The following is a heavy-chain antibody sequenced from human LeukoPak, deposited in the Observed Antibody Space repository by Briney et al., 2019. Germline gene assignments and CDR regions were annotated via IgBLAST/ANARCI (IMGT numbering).Heavy chain of an antibody. V-gene: IGHV3-7*01. J-gene: IGHJ6*02. CDR1: GFTFSSYW. D-gene: IGHD3-9*01. Sequence: GGSLRLSCAASGFTFSSYWMSWVRQAPGKGLEWVANIKQDGSEKYYVDSVKGRFTISRDNAKNSLYLQMNSLRAEDTAVYYCARDPVSGYDILTGYVYYGMDVWGQGTTVTVSS. CDR3: ARDPVSGYDILTGYVYYGMDV. CDR2: IKQDGSEK.